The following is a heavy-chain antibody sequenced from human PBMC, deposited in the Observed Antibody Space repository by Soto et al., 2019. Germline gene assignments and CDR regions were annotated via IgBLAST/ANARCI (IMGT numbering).Heavy chain of an antibody. CDR1: GFSFSAPW. CDR2: ISYHGNND. Sequence: TGGALRLSRASSGFSFSAPWMHWVRPAPGKGLEWLAVISYHGNNDYYAEFVKGRFTISRDNSKNTLYLQMDSLRPEDTAVYYCVKDYDNSGYFRYYFDLWGHGTLVTVSS. D-gene: IGHD3-22*01. CDR3: VKDYDNSGYFRYYFDL. J-gene: IGHJ4*01. V-gene: IGHV3-30*18.